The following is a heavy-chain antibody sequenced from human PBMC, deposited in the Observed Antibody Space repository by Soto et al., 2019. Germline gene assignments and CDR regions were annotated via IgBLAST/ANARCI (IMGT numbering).Heavy chain of an antibody. CDR3: ARGNHRWLQLWYFDL. Sequence: QVQLVQSGAEVKKPGSSVKVXCKASGGTFSNYPISWVRQAPGQGLEWMGGIIPIFGTVNYAQKFQGRVTITADESTSTAYMELSSLRSEDTAVYYCARGNHRWLQLWYFDLWGRGTLVTVSS. V-gene: IGHV1-69*12. CDR1: GGTFSNYP. J-gene: IGHJ2*01. CDR2: IIPIFGTV. D-gene: IGHD5-12*01.